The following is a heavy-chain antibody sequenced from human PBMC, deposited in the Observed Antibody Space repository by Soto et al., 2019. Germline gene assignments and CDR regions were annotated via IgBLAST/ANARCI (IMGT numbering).Heavy chain of an antibody. CDR2: ISYDGSNK. J-gene: IGHJ4*02. D-gene: IGHD5-12*01. CDR1: GFTFSSYG. Sequence: QTGGSLRLSCAASGFTFSSYGMHWVRQAPGKGREWVAVISYDGSNKYYADSVKGRFTISRDNSKNTLYLQMNSLRAEDTAVYYCAKGRWSGYSGYDDFDYWGQGTLVTVSS. CDR3: AKGRWSGYSGYDDFDY. V-gene: IGHV3-30*18.